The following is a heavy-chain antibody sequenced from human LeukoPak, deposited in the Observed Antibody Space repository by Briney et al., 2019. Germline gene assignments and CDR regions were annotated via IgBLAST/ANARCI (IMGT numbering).Heavy chain of an antibody. D-gene: IGHD2-8*01. CDR3: ARDLMVPFDY. V-gene: IGHV3-7*01. Sequence: GGSLRLSCAASGFTFSSYVMHWVRQAPGKGLEWVANIKQDGSEKYYVDSVKGRFTISRDNAKNSLYLQMNSLRAEDTAVYYCARDLMVPFDYWGQGTLVTVSS. CDR2: IKQDGSEK. CDR1: GFTFSSYV. J-gene: IGHJ4*02.